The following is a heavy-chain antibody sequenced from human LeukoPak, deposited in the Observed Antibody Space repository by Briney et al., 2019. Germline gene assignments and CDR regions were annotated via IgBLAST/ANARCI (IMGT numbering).Heavy chain of an antibody. J-gene: IGHJ6*02. CDR3: AKAASSSWPSYYYGMDV. CDR1: GFTFSTYS. V-gene: IGHV3-21*01. CDR2: ITSSSSYI. D-gene: IGHD6-13*01. Sequence: GGSLRLSCAAPGFTFSTYSMNWVRQVPGKGLEWVSSITSSSSYIYYADSGKGRFTISRDNAKNSLYLQMNSLRAEDAAVYYCAKAASSSWPSYYYGMDVWGQGTTVTVSS.